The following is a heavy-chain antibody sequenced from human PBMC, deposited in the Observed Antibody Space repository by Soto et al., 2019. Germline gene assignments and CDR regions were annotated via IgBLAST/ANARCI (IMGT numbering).Heavy chain of an antibody. CDR2: IYHSGST. CDR1: DGSISSSNW. Sequence: SETLSLTCAVSDGSISSSNWWSWVRQPPGKGLEWIGEIYHSGSTNYNPSLKSRVTISVDKSKNQFSLKLSSVTAADTAVYYCARSPDSSGYYPRWYYYGMDVWGQGTTVTVSS. V-gene: IGHV4-4*02. D-gene: IGHD3-22*01. CDR3: ARSPDSSGYYPRWYYYGMDV. J-gene: IGHJ6*02.